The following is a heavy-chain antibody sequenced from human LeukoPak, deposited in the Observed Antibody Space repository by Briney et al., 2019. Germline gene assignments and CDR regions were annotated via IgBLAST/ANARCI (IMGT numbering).Heavy chain of an antibody. Sequence: SETLSLTCTVSGGSISSGGYYWSWIRQHPGKGLEWIGYIYYSGSTYYNPSLKSRVTISVDTSKNQFSLKLSSVTAADTAVYYCARDLAVAGIAAFDLWGRGTLVTVSS. D-gene: IGHD6-19*01. CDR3: ARDLAVAGIAAFDL. CDR1: GGSISSGGYY. J-gene: IGHJ2*01. CDR2: IYYSGST. V-gene: IGHV4-31*03.